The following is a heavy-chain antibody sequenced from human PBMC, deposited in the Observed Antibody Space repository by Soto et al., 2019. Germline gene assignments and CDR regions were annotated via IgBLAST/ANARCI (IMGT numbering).Heavy chain of an antibody. Sequence: GGSLRLSCAASGFTFSSYSMNWVRQAPGKGLEWVSYISSSSSTIYYADSVKGRFTISRDNAKNSLYLQMNSLRAEDTAVYYCARGGPRITGTTDLGLDYWGQGTLVTVSS. CDR3: ARGGPRITGTTDLGLDY. V-gene: IGHV3-48*01. D-gene: IGHD1-7*01. CDR1: GFTFSSYS. J-gene: IGHJ4*02. CDR2: ISSSSSTI.